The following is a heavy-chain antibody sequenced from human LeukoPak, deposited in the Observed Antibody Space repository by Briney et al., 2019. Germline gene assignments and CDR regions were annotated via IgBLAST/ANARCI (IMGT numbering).Heavy chain of an antibody. CDR3: ASGYGSGTFYKYYYYMDV. D-gene: IGHD3-10*01. V-gene: IGHV3-48*01. CDR2: ISGSSDTI. J-gene: IGHJ6*03. Sequence: PGRSLRLSCAASGFTFSSYSMSWVRQAPGQGQDWVSYISGSSDTIFYADSVKGRFTISRDNAKNSLYLQMNSLRAEDTAVYYCASGYGSGTFYKYYYYMDVWGKGTTVTVTS. CDR1: GFTFSSYS.